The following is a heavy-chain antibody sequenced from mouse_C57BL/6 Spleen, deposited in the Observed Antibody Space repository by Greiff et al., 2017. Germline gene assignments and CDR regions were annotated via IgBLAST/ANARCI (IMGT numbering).Heavy chain of an antibody. D-gene: IGHD1-1*01. Sequence: EVQRVESGGGLVKPGGSLKLSCAASGFTFSSYAMSWVRQTPEKRLEWVATISDGGSYTYYPDNVKGRFTISRDNAKNNLYLQMSHLKSEDTAMYYCARERDYGSSPYFDYWGQGTTLTVSS. CDR1: GFTFSSYA. J-gene: IGHJ2*01. V-gene: IGHV5-4*01. CDR3: ARERDYGSSPYFDY. CDR2: ISDGGSYT.